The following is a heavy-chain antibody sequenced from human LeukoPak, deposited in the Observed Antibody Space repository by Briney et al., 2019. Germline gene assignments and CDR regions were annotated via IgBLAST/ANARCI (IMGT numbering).Heavy chain of an antibody. D-gene: IGHD4-17*01. CDR1: GGSISSRNW. Sequence: KTSGTLSLTCAVSGGSISSRNWWSWVHQPPGKGLEWIGEIYHSGSTNYNPSLKTRVTISVDKSKNQFSLKLSSVTAADTAVYYCARASHDYGDYSHFDYWGQGTLVTVSS. J-gene: IGHJ4*02. CDR2: IYHSGST. CDR3: ARASHDYGDYSHFDY. V-gene: IGHV4-4*02.